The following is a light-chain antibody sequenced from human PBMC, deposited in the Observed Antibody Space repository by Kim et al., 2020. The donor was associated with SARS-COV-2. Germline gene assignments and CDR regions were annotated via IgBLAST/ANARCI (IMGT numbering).Light chain of an antibody. V-gene: IGLV3-25*03. CDR1: ALPNQY. Sequence: PGQTARITCSGDALPNQYAYWYQQKPGQAPVVVIYKDSEWPSGIPERFSGSSSGTKGTLTISGVQAEDEADYYCQSADSSGSYHVVFGGGTQLTVL. CDR2: KDS. CDR3: QSADSSGSYHVV. J-gene: IGLJ2*01.